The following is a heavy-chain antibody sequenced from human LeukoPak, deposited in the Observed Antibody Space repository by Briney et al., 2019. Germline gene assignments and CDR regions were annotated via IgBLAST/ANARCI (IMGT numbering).Heavy chain of an antibody. CDR1: GGSISSYY. J-gene: IGHJ4*02. Sequence: NPSETLSLTCTVSGGSISSYYWSWIRQPPGKGLEWIGYIYYSGSTNYNPSLKSRVTISVDTSKNQFSLKLSSVTAADTAVYYCARCYDFWSGYYNYWGQGTLVTVSS. V-gene: IGHV4-59*01. D-gene: IGHD3-3*01. CDR3: ARCYDFWSGYYNY. CDR2: IYYSGST.